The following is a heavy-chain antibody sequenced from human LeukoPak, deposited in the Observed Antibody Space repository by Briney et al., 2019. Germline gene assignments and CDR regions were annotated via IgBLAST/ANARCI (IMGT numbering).Heavy chain of an antibody. CDR1: GFTLSSYS. V-gene: IGHV3-21*01. J-gene: IGHJ3*02. D-gene: IGHD2-15*01. CDR2: ISGTGNYI. Sequence: GGSLRLSCAGSGFTLSSYSMNWVRQAPGKGLEWVSYISGTGNYIYYADSVKGRFTISRDNAKNSLYLQMNSLRDEDTGVYYCARDRSGGPAAFDIWGRGTMVTVSS. CDR3: ARDRSGGPAAFDI.